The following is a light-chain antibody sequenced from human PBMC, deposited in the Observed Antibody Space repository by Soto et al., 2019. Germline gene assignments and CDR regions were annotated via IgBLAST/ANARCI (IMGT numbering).Light chain of an antibody. Sequence: DIQMTQSPSSLSASVGDRVTIGFQASQDISNYLNWYQQKRGKAPKLLIYDASNLETGVPSRFSGSGSGTDFTFTISSLQPEDIATYYCQQYSHLITFGQGTRLEIK. CDR1: QDISNY. CDR3: QQYSHLIT. J-gene: IGKJ5*01. CDR2: DAS. V-gene: IGKV1-33*01.